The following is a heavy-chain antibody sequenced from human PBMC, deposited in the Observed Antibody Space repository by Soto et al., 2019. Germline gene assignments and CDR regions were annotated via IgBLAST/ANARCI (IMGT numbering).Heavy chain of an antibody. CDR1: GGSISGYY. J-gene: IGHJ5*02. CDR3: AHNKYGSGDKFDP. D-gene: IGHD3-10*01. Sequence: SETLSLTCTVPGGSISGYYWIWMRQPPGKGLEWIGYIYYSGSTNYNPSLKSRVTISVDTSKNQFSLKLSSVTAADTAVYYCAHNKYGSGDKFDPWGQGTLVTVSS. CDR2: IYYSGST. V-gene: IGHV4-59*01.